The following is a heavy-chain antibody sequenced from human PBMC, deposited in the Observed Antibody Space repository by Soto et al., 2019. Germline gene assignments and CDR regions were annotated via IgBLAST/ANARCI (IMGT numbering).Heavy chain of an antibody. V-gene: IGHV3-23*01. D-gene: IGHD2-15*01. J-gene: IGHJ6*02. CDR1: GFTFRNYA. CDR3: ARGYCSAVGCYVHYYYGFDV. Sequence: PGGSLRLSCAAAGFTFRNYAMNWVRQAPGKGLELVSSISSNGGSAYYADSVKGRFTISRDNSKNTLYLQMNSLRADDTAVHYCARGYCSAVGCYVHYYYGFDVWGQGTTVTVSS. CDR2: ISSNGGSA.